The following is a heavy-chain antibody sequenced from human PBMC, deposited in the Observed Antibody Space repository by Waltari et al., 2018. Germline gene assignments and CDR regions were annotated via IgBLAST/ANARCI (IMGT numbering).Heavy chain of an antibody. CDR2: IYYSVST. CDR3: ARDHTGYGAFDI. Sequence: QVQLQESGPGLVKPSQTLSLTCTVSGGSISSGGYYWSWIRQPPGKGLEWIGYIYYSVSTYYNPSLKSRVTISVDTSKNQFSLKLSSVTAADTAVYYCARDHTGYGAFDIWGQGTMVTVSS. J-gene: IGHJ3*02. CDR1: GGSISSGGYY. D-gene: IGHD1-1*01. V-gene: IGHV4-31*03.